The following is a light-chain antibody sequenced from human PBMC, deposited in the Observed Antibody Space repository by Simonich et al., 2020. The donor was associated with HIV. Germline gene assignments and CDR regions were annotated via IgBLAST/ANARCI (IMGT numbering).Light chain of an antibody. CDR2: AVS. Sequence: QSALTKPASVSGSPGQSITISCTGTSSNVVGYNNVSWYQQHPGKAPKLMIYAVSNRPSGVSNRFSGSKSGNTASLTISGLQAEDEADYYCSSYTSSSTLAVFGGGTQLTVL. CDR3: SSYTSSSTLAV. V-gene: IGLV2-14*03. CDR1: SSNVVGYNN. J-gene: IGLJ7*01.